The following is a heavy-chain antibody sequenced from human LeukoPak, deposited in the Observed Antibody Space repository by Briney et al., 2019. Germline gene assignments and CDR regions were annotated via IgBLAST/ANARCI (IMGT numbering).Heavy chain of an antibody. J-gene: IGHJ6*03. V-gene: IGHV4-34*01. D-gene: IGHD6-19*01. Sequence: SETLSLTCAVYGGSFSDYDWSWIRQPPGKGLEWIGEINQSGSTNYNPSLKSRVTISVDTSKNQFSLKLSSVTAADTAVYYCARRSRYSSGWYHYYYYMDVWGKGTTVTISS. CDR2: INQSGST. CDR3: ARRSRYSSGWYHYYYYMDV. CDR1: GGSFSDYD.